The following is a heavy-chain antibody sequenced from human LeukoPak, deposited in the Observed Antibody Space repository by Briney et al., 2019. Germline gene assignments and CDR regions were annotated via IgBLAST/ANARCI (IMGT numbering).Heavy chain of an antibody. D-gene: IGHD2-8*01. CDR3: AIKGMIVYSYDAFDI. J-gene: IGHJ3*02. CDR2: ISYDGSNK. V-gene: IGHV3-30-3*01. CDR1: GFTFSSYA. Sequence: GGSLRLSCAASGFTFSSYAMHWVRQAPGKGLEWVAVISYDGSNKYYADSVKGRFTISRDNSKNTLYLQMNSLRAEDTAVYYCAIKGMIVYSYDAFDIWGQGTMVTASS.